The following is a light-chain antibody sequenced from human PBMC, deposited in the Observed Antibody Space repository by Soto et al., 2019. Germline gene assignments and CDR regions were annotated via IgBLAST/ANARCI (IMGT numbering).Light chain of an antibody. V-gene: IGLV1-44*01. CDR1: SSNIGSNT. J-gene: IGLJ3*02. Sequence: QSVLTQPPSASGTPRQRVTISCSGSSSNIGSNTVNWYQQLPGTAPKLPIYSNNQRPSGVPDRLSGSKSGTSASLAISGLQSEDEADYYCAAWDDSLNGWVFGGGTQLTVL. CDR3: AAWDDSLNGWV. CDR2: SNN.